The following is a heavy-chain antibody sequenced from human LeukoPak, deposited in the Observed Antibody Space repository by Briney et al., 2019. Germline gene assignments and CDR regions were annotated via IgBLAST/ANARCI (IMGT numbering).Heavy chain of an antibody. CDR3: ARQSGNYYMIDY. Sequence: ASVTVSFKASGYTFNKNVFSWVRQAPGQGRAWVGWINAYNGNTNYAPKLQDRVTMTTDTSTTTAYMELRSLRSDDTAVYYCARQSGNYYMIDYWGQGTLVTVSS. D-gene: IGHD1-26*01. CDR1: GYTFNKNV. CDR2: INAYNGNT. V-gene: IGHV1-18*01. J-gene: IGHJ4*02.